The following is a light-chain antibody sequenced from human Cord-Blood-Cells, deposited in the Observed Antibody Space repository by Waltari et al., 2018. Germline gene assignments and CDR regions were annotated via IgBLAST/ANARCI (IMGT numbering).Light chain of an antibody. CDR3: QQSYSTPHG. CDR2: AAS. Sequence: DIQMTQSPSSLSASVGDRVTITCRASQSMSSYLNWYQQKPGKAPKLLIYAASSLKSGVTSRFSVSVSWTDFTLTISTLQPEDFATYYSQQSYSTPHGFCQGTKLEIK. V-gene: IGKV1-39*01. CDR1: QSMSSY. J-gene: IGKJ2*03.